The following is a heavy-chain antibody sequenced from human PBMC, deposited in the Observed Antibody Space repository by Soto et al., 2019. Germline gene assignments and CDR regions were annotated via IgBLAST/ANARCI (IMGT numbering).Heavy chain of an antibody. J-gene: IGHJ5*02. D-gene: IGHD6-13*01. Sequence: QVQLQESGPGLVQPSGTLSLTCAVSGDSINNSHWWSWVRQTPGKGLEWIGETYHSGTTNYNPSLKTRVTTSIDQSKNQFSLKMNSVPAADTAVYYCARVVNSSPARGPNWFDPWGKRPLVTVSS. CDR2: TYHSGTT. V-gene: IGHV4-4*02. CDR1: GDSINNSHW. CDR3: ARVVNSSPARGPNWFDP.